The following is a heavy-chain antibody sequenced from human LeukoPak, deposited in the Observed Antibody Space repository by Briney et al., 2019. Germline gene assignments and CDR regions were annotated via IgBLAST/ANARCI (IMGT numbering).Heavy chain of an antibody. CDR3: AKDRGTSWYGEDY. CDR2: ISFDGTNR. Sequence: GGSLRLSCVVSGFIFSSYGMHWVRQAPGKGLEWVAVISFDGTNRYYADSVKGRFTISRDNSENTLYLEMNSLRIEDTAVYYCAKDRGTSWYGEDYWGQGTLVTVSS. J-gene: IGHJ4*02. D-gene: IGHD6-13*01. CDR1: GFIFSSYG. V-gene: IGHV3-30*18.